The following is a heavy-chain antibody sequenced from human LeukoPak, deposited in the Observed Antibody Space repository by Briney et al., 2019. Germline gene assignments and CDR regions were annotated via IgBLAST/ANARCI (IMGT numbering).Heavy chain of an antibody. Sequence: GRSLRLSCAASGFIYDDYAMHWVRQAPGKGLEWVSGISWNSGSMVYADSVKGRFTISRDNAKNSLYLQMNSLRPEDMALYYCAKAGGSSWFSNAFDIWGQGTMVTVSS. J-gene: IGHJ3*02. D-gene: IGHD6-13*01. CDR2: ISWNSGSM. V-gene: IGHV3-9*03. CDR3: AKAGGSSWFSNAFDI. CDR1: GFIYDDYA.